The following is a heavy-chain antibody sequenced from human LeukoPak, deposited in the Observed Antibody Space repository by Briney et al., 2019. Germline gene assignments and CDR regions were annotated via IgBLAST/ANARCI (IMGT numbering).Heavy chain of an antibody. CDR1: GFTVSSNY. Sequence: GGSLRLSCAASGFTVSSNYMSWVRQAPGKGLEWVSVIYSGGSTYYADSVKGRFTISRDNSKNTLYLQMNSLRAEDTAVYDCATTPLWSAIRYWGQGTLVTVSS. CDR3: ATTPLWSAIRY. D-gene: IGHD3-3*01. J-gene: IGHJ4*02. V-gene: IGHV3-53*01. CDR2: IYSGGST.